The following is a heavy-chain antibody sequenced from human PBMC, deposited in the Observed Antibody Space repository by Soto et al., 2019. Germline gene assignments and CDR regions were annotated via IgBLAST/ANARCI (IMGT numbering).Heavy chain of an antibody. J-gene: IGHJ6*02. CDR3: ARMGAAAAGPGVGYYYYGMDV. V-gene: IGHV4-59*01. Sequence: SETLSLTCTVSGGSISSYYWSWIRQPPGKGLEWIGYIYYSGSTNYNPSLKSRVTISVDTSKNQFSLKLGSVTAADTAVYYCARMGAAAAGPGVGYYYYGMDVWGQGTTVTVSS. CDR2: IYYSGST. D-gene: IGHD6-13*01. CDR1: GGSISSYY.